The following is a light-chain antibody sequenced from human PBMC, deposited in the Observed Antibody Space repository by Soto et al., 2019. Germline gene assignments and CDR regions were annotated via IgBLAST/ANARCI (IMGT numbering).Light chain of an antibody. CDR1: QSVSTY. Sequence: EIVLTQSPATLSLSPGERATLSCRASQSVSTYVTYLAWYQQKPGQVPRLLIYDASTRATGIPARFSGSGAGTDFTLTISSLEPCAFAFYYCQQQSNWPPVFGGGTKVEIK. CDR2: DAS. J-gene: IGKJ4*01. CDR3: QQQSNWPPV. V-gene: IGKV3-11*01.